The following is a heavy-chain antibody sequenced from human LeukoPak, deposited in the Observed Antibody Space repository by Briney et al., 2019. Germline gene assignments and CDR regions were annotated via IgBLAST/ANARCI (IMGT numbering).Heavy chain of an antibody. V-gene: IGHV5-51*01. CDR2: IYPGDSDT. D-gene: IGHD3-22*01. CDR3: ARHTYYYDSSGYYSSSSYFDY. CDR1: GYSFTSYW. J-gene: IGHJ4*02. Sequence: GESLNISCKGSGYSFTSYWIGWVRQMPGKGLEWMGIIYPGDSDTRYSPSFQGQVTISADKSISTAYLQWSSLKASDTAMYYCARHTYYYDSSGYYSSSSYFDYWGQGTLVTVSS.